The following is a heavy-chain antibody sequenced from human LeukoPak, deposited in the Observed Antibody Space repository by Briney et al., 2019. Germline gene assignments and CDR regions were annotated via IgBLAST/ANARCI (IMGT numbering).Heavy chain of an antibody. CDR1: GFTFSSYW. CDR3: ARVGSSSWN. CDR2: INSDGSST. Sequence: PGGSLRLSCAASGFTFSSYWMHWVRQAPGKGLVWVSLINSDGSSTNYAGSVMGRFTISRDNAKNTLYLHMNSLRAEDTAVYYCARVGSSSWNGGQGTLVTVSS. D-gene: IGHD6-13*01. J-gene: IGHJ4*02. V-gene: IGHV3-74*01.